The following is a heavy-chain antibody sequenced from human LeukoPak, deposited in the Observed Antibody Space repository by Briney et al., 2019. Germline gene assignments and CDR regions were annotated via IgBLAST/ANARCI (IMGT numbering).Heavy chain of an antibody. Sequence: GESLKISCKGSGYSFTSYWIGWVRQMPGKGLEWMGIIYPGDSDTRYSPSFQGQVTISADKSISTAYLQWSSLKVSDTAMYYCARSRNYYGSGSYNWFDPWGQGTLVTVSS. J-gene: IGHJ5*02. CDR3: ARSRNYYGSGSYNWFDP. CDR1: GYSFTSYW. V-gene: IGHV5-51*01. D-gene: IGHD3-10*01. CDR2: IYPGDSDT.